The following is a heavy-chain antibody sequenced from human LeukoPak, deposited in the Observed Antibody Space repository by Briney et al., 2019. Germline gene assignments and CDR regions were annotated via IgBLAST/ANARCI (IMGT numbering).Heavy chain of an antibody. CDR1: GYSFTSCW. D-gene: IGHD3-22*01. V-gene: IGHV5-51*01. J-gene: IGHJ3*02. CDR2: IYPGDSDT. CDR3: ASPAINYYDSSGYYYDAFDI. Sequence: PGESLKISCKGSGYSFTSCWIGWVRQMPGKGLEWMGIIYPGDSDTRYSPSFQGQVTISADKSISTAYLQWSSLKASDTAMYYCASPAINYYDSSGYYYDAFDIWGQGTMVTVSS.